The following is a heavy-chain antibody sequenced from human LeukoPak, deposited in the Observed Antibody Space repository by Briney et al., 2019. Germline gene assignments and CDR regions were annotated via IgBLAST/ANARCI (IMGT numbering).Heavy chain of an antibody. Sequence: PSETLSLTCTVSGGSISSSSYYWGWIRQPPGKGLEWIGSIYYSGSTYYNPSLKSRVTISVDTSKNQFSLKLSSVTAADTAVYYCARPAETEAEKRRGDWYFDLWGRGTLVTVSS. V-gene: IGHV4-39*01. CDR3: ARPAETEAEKRRGDWYFDL. CDR2: IYYSGST. D-gene: IGHD3-16*01. CDR1: GGSISSSSYY. J-gene: IGHJ2*01.